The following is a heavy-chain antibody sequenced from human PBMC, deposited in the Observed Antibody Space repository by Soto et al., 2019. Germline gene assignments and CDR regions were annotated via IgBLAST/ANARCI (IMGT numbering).Heavy chain of an antibody. Sequence: QVQLQQWGAGLLKPSETLSLTCAVYGGSFSGYYWSWIRQPPGKGLEWIGEINHSESTKYNPSLKSRVSLSVDTSKHQFSLKLSSVTAADTAVYCCARGTALIFGNFDYWGQGTLVTVSS. CDR3: ARGTALIFGNFDY. CDR2: INHSEST. CDR1: GGSFSGYY. D-gene: IGHD3-3*01. J-gene: IGHJ4*02. V-gene: IGHV4-34*01.